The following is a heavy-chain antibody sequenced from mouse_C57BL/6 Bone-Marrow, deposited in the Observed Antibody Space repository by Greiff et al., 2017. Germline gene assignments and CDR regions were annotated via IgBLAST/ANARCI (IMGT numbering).Heavy chain of an antibody. Sequence: EVMLVESGAELVRPGSSVKMSCKTSGYTFTSYGINWVKQRPGQGLEWIGYIYIGNGYTEYNEKFKGKATLTSDTSSSTAYMQLSSLTSEDSAIYFCARSGYYGSSYDWYFDVWGTGTTVTVSS. CDR2: IYIGNGYT. CDR3: ARSGYYGSSYDWYFDV. CDR1: GYTFTSYG. J-gene: IGHJ1*03. D-gene: IGHD1-1*01. V-gene: IGHV1-58*01.